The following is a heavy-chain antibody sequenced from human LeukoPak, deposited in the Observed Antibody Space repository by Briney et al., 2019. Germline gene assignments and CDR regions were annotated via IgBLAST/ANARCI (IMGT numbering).Heavy chain of an antibody. D-gene: IGHD2-2*02. Sequence: ASVKVSCKVSGYTLTELSMHWVRQAPGKGLEWMGGFDPEDGETIYAQKFQGRVTMTEDTSTDTAYMELSSLRSEDTAVYYCATTLLVVPAAIFDCWGQGTLVTVSS. CDR1: GYTLTELS. V-gene: IGHV1-24*01. J-gene: IGHJ4*02. CDR2: FDPEDGET. CDR3: ATTLLVVPAAIFDC.